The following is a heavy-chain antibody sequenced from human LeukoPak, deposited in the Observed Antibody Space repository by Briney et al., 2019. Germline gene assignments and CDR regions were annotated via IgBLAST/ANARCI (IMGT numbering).Heavy chain of an antibody. CDR3: ARGRTVRGVIKFYYYMDV. Sequence: SETLSLTCAVYGGSFSGYYWSWIRQPPGKGLEWIGEINHSGSTNYNPSLKSRVTISVDTSKKQFSLKLSSVTATDTAVYYCARGRTVRGVIKFYYYMDVWGKGTTVTVSS. CDR2: INHSGST. V-gene: IGHV4-34*01. CDR1: GGSFSGYY. D-gene: IGHD3-10*01. J-gene: IGHJ6*03.